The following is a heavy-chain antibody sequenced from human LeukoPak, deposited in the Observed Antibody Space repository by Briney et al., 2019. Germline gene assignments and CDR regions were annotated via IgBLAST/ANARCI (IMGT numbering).Heavy chain of an antibody. D-gene: IGHD6-13*01. CDR3: ARKSSQYFDY. CDR1: GGSISSGGYS. J-gene: IGHJ4*02. V-gene: IGHV4-30-4*07. Sequence: PSQTLSLTCAVSGGSISSGGYSWSWIRQPPGKGLEWIGYVYYSGYTVYNPSLKSRVTMSIDTSKNQFSLKLSSVTAADTAVYYCARKSSQYFDYWGQGTLVTVSS. CDR2: VYYSGYT.